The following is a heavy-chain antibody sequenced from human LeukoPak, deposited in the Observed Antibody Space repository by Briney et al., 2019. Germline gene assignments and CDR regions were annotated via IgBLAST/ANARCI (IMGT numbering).Heavy chain of an antibody. CDR3: ARVLRQWLAPYYYYYGMDV. J-gene: IGHJ6*02. D-gene: IGHD6-19*01. Sequence: SETLSLTCTVSGGSISSYYWSWIRQPPGKGLEWIGYIYYSGSTNYNPSLKSRVTISVDTSKNQFSLNLSSVTAADTAVYYCARVLRQWLAPYYYYYGMDVWGQGTTVTVSS. V-gene: IGHV4-59*01. CDR2: IYYSGST. CDR1: GGSISSYY.